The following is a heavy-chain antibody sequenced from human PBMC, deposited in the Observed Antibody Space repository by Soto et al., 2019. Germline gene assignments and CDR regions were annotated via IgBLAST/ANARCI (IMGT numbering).Heavy chain of an antibody. J-gene: IGHJ4*02. Sequence: GGPLRLSYAASGFTFSIYGMHWVLQAPGKGLEWVAVIWYDGSNKYYEDSVKGRLTISRDNSKNTLYLKMKRMRAEDTDVYYCERDTDTILTGQLDLDYWGQGTLVTVSS. CDR3: ERDTDTILTGQLDLDY. CDR1: GFTFSIYG. CDR2: IWYDGSNK. D-gene: IGHD6-6*01. V-gene: IGHV3-33*01.